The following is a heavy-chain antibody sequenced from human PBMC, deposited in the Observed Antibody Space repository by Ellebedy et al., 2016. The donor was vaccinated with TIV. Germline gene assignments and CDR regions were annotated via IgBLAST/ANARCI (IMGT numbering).Heavy chain of an antibody. V-gene: IGHV4-4*08. CDR1: GGYIGSFY. CDR2: IYGSGTT. D-gene: IGHD5-12*01. J-gene: IGHJ3*02. CDR3: AREVDAPADSDAFDI. Sequence: SETLSLXXTVSGGYIGSFYWSWIRQPPGKGLEWIGYIYGSGTTKYNSSLKSRVSMSADTSKNQISLKLSSVTAADTAVYYCAREVDAPADSDAFDIWGQGTMVTVS.